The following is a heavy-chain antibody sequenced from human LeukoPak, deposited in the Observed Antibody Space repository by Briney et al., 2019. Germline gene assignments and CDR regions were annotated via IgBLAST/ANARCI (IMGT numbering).Heavy chain of an antibody. CDR1: GYTLTELS. D-gene: IGHD6-13*01. J-gene: IGHJ6*02. V-gene: IGHV1-24*01. Sequence: ASVKVSCKVSGYTLTELSMHWVRQAPGKGLEWMGGFDPEDGETIYAQKFQGRVTMTEDTSTDTAYMELSSLRSEDTAVYYCARDYYSSSWYYYYGMDVWGQGTTVTVSS. CDR3: ARDYYSSSWYYYYGMDV. CDR2: FDPEDGET.